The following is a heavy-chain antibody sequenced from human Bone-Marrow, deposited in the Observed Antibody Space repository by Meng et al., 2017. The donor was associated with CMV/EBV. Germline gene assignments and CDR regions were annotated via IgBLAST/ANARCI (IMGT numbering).Heavy chain of an antibody. D-gene: IGHD2-2*01. CDR2: ISSNGGST. V-gene: IGHV3-64*02. J-gene: IGHJ6*02. CDR3: SRGEYQLLPYYYYYGMDV. Sequence: LSLTCAASGFTFSSYAMHWVRQAPGKGLEYVSAISSNGGSTYYADSVKGRFTISRDNSKNTLYLQMGSLRAEDMAVYYCSRGEYQLLPYYYYYGMDVWGQGTTVTVSS. CDR1: GFTFSSYA.